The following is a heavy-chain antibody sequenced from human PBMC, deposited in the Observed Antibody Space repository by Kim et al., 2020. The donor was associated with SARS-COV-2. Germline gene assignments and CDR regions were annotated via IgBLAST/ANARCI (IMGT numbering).Heavy chain of an antibody. D-gene: IGHD3-9*01. J-gene: IGHJ6*02. CDR1: GFTFSSYA. V-gene: IGHV3-30*04. CDR2: ISYDGSNK. Sequence: GGSLRLSCAASGFTFSSYAMHWVRQAPGKGLEWVAVISYDGSNKYYADSVKGRFTISRDNSKNTLYLQMNSLRAEDTAVYYCAREPLYDILTGYYHYYYGMDVWGQGTTVTVSS. CDR3: AREPLYDILTGYYHYYYGMDV.